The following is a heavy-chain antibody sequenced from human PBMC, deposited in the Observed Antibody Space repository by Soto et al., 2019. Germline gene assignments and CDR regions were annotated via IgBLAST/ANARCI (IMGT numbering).Heavy chain of an antibody. V-gene: IGHV3-48*02. CDR3: AREVPGASFAY. D-gene: IGHD2-2*01. CDR2: ISSGTPNI. J-gene: IGHJ4*02. Sequence: GGSLRLSCAASGFTFSNYAMNWVRQAPGKGLEWVSYISSGTPNIYYADSVKGRFTISRDNAKNSLHLQMDSLRDEDTAVYYCAREVPGASFAYWGQGILVTVSS. CDR1: GFTFSNYA.